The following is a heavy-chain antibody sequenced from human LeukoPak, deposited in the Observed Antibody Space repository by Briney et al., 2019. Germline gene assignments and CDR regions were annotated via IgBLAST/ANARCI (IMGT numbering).Heavy chain of an antibody. CDR2: ISGRSTSI. CDR1: GFTFSDYN. J-gene: IGHJ4*02. Sequence: GGSLRLSCAASGFTFSDYNMNWVRQAPGKGPEWVSFISGRSTSIYYADSVKGRFTISRDNAKNSLYLQMNSLRAEDTAVYYCARARDTAMVGNYWGQGTLVTVSS. V-gene: IGHV3-48*04. D-gene: IGHD5-18*01. CDR3: ARARDTAMVGNY.